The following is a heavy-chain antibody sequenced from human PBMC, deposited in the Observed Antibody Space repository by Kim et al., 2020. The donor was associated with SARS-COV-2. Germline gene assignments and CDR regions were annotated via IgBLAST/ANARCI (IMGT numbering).Heavy chain of an antibody. Sequence: SETLSLTCTVSGGSISSGGYYWSWIRQHPGKGLEWIGYIYYSGSTYYNPSLKSRVTISVDTSKNQFSLKLSSVTAADTAVYYCARAGCSSTSCYYFDYWGQGTLVTVSS. V-gene: IGHV4-31*03. CDR1: GGSISSGGYY. CDR2: IYYSGST. J-gene: IGHJ4*02. D-gene: IGHD2-2*01. CDR3: ARAGCSSTSCYYFDY.